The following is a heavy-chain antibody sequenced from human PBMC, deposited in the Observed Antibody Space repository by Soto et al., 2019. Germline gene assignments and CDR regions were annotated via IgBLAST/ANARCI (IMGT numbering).Heavy chain of an antibody. Sequence: VQLVQSGAEVKKPGESLKISCQASGYRFTSQCIGWVRQMPGEGMEWMGIIYPGDSDTRYSPSFQGQVTISADKSISTAYLHWSSLKASDTALSYCARLVSGWNWDYWGQGTLVTVSS. CDR1: GYRFTSQC. CDR2: IYPGDSDT. V-gene: IGHV5-51*03. CDR3: ARLVSGWNWDY. D-gene: IGHD1-7*01. J-gene: IGHJ4*02.